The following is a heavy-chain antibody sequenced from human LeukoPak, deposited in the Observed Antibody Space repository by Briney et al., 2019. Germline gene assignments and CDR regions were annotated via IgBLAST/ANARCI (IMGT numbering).Heavy chain of an antibody. CDR2: IKQDGSEK. V-gene: IGHV3-7*01. D-gene: IGHD5-24*01. CDR3: ANGDGFDY. Sequence: SGGSLRLSCGASGFTFNSYGMHWVRQAPGKGLEWVANIKQDGSEKHYVDSVKGRFTISRDNAKNSLYLQMNSLRAEDTAVYYCANGDGFDYWGQGTLVTVSS. J-gene: IGHJ4*02. CDR1: GFTFNSYG.